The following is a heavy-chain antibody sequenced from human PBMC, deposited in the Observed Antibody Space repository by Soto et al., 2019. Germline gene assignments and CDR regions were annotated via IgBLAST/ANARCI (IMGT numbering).Heavy chain of an antibody. V-gene: IGHV3-30*19. CDR3: ARDLRDSSGWFSPGF. CDR2: ISFDGSNK. J-gene: IGHJ4*02. CDR1: GFTFSSYG. Sequence: SGGSLRLSCAASGFTFSSYGMHWVRQAPGKGLEWMSLISFDGSNKYYADSVQGRFTVSRDNSKNTLYLQMNSLRADDTALYYCARDLRDSSGWFSPGFWGQGTLVTVSS. D-gene: IGHD6-19*01.